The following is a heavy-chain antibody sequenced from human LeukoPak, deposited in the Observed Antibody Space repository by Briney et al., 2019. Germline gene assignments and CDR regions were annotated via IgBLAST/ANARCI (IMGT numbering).Heavy chain of an antibody. CDR1: GFTFTSYW. Sequence: GGSLRLSCEASGFTFTSYWMSWVRQAPGKGPEWVAHIKENGNEQYYADSVKGRFTISRDNVKQSLGLQMNSLRVEDTAVYYCARGPGDFDASDIWGQGTMVAVSS. V-gene: IGHV3-7*01. J-gene: IGHJ3*02. CDR3: ARGPGDFDASDI. D-gene: IGHD1-14*01. CDR2: IKENGNEQ.